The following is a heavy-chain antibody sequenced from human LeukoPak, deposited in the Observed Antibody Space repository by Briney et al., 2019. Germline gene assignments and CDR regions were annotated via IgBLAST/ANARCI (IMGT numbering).Heavy chain of an antibody. Sequence: SETLSLTCAVYGRCFSGYYWSWIRQPPGKGLEWIGEINHSGSTNYNPSLKSRVTISVDTSKNQFSLKLSSVTAADTAVYYCARGGSERYFDWLLPFDYWGQGTLVTVSS. CDR3: ARGGSERYFDWLLPFDY. J-gene: IGHJ4*02. D-gene: IGHD3-9*01. CDR1: GRCFSGYY. CDR2: INHSGST. V-gene: IGHV4-34*01.